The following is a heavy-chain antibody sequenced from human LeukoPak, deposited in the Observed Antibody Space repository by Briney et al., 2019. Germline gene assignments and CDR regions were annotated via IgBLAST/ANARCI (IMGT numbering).Heavy chain of an antibody. V-gene: IGHV1-2*02. CDR1: GYTFTGYY. D-gene: IGHD6-6*01. CDR3: ARGRERGIAARPDFDY. J-gene: IGHJ4*02. Sequence: ASVKVSCKASGYTFTGYYMHWVRQAPGQGLEWMGWINPNSGGTNYAQKFQGRVTMTRDTSISTAYMDLSRLRSDDTAVYYCARGRERGIAARPDFDYWGQGTLVTVSS. CDR2: INPNSGGT.